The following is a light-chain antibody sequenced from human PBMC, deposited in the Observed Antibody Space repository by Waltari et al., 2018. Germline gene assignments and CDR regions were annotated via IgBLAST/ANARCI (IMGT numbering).Light chain of an antibody. J-gene: IGKJ1*01. CDR3: QMYVRLPAT. Sequence: IVLPQSPGTLSLSPGERVPLSCRASQSVGRSLAWYQQKPGQAPRLLLYDAFTRATGIADRFSGSGSGTDFSLTISRLDPEDFAVYYCQMYVRLPATFGQGTKVEIK. CDR1: QSVGRS. CDR2: DAF. V-gene: IGKV3-20*01.